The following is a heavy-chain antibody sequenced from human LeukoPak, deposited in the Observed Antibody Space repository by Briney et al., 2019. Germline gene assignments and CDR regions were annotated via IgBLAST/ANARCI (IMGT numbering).Heavy chain of an antibody. J-gene: IGHJ4*02. D-gene: IGHD3-22*01. Sequence: LSGGSLRLSCAASGFTFSSYAMNWVRQAPGKGLEWVSGISGGGTITNYADSVKGRFTISRDNSKNTLHLQLNNLRAEDTAVYYCAKHGGDNSGYNSAYWGQGTLVTVSS. CDR1: GFTFSSYA. CDR3: AKHGGDNSGYNSAY. CDR2: ISGGGTIT. V-gene: IGHV3-23*01.